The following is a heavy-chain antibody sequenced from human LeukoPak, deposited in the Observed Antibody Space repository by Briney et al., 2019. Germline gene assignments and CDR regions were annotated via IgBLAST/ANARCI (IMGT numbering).Heavy chain of an antibody. CDR3: AKGPTIGVAGTDY. CDR1: GFTFSNYA. Sequence: GGSLGLSCAASGFTFSNYALSWVRQAPGKGLEWVSVIGGGGGDTFYADSVKGRFTISRDNSKNTLYLQMNSLRAEDTAIYYCAKGPTIGVAGTDYWGQGTLVTVSS. V-gene: IGHV3-23*01. CDR2: IGGGGGDT. D-gene: IGHD6-19*01. J-gene: IGHJ4*02.